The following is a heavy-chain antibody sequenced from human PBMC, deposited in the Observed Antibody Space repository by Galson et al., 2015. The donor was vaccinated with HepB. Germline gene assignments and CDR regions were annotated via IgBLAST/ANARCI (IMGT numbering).Heavy chain of an antibody. J-gene: IGHJ3*02. Sequence: SLRLSCAASGFTFSSYAMHWVRQAPGKGLEWVAVISYDGSNKYYADSVKGRFTISRDNSKNTLYLQMNSLRAEDTAVYYCARDLGIAAAGDAFDIWGQGTMVTVSS. CDR3: ARDLGIAAAGDAFDI. CDR2: ISYDGSNK. CDR1: GFTFSSYA. D-gene: IGHD6-13*01. V-gene: IGHV3-30*04.